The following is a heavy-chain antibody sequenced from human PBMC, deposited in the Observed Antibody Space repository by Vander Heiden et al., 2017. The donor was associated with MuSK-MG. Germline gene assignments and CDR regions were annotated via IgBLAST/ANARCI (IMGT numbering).Heavy chain of an antibody. CDR1: GFTFRRYS. J-gene: IGHJ3*02. Sequence: EVQLVESGGGLVKPGGSLSLSCAASGFTFRRYSMNWVRQAPGKGLEWVSSMSSSSSYIYYADAVKGRFTISRDNAKNSLYLKMNSLRAEDTAVYYCARGVGDSYSSGWYLRLDAFDIWGQGKIVTVSS. V-gene: IGHV3-21*01. CDR3: ARGVGDSYSSGWYLRLDAFDI. CDR2: MSSSSSYI. D-gene: IGHD6-19*01.